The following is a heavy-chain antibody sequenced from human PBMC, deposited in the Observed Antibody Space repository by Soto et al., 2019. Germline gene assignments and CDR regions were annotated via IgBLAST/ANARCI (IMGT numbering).Heavy chain of an antibody. CDR3: ARLNEVGAPDS. Sequence: QVQLVQSGAEVKKPGASVKVSCKASGYTFTSYYMHWVRQAPGQGLEWMGIINPSGGSTSYAQKFQGRVTMTRDTSTRTVYMELSSLRSEDTAVYYCARLNEVGAPDSWGQGTLVTVSS. D-gene: IGHD6-6*01. CDR1: GYTFTSYY. V-gene: IGHV1-46*03. CDR2: INPSGGST. J-gene: IGHJ4*02.